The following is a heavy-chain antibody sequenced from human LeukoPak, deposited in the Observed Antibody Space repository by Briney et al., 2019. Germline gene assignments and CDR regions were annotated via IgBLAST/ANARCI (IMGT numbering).Heavy chain of an antibody. V-gene: IGHV3-23*01. CDR1: GFTFSSYA. CDR2: LSRSGGTT. D-gene: IGHD3-10*01. CDR3: ARDSSMLRGPLVIYYFDF. Sequence: GGSLRLSCAASGFTFSSYAMTWVRQSPTKGLDWVSALSRSGGTTYYADSVKGRFTISRDNSKNTLYLQMNSLRVEDTAVYYCARDSSMLRGPLVIYYFDFWGQGTLVTVSS. J-gene: IGHJ4*02.